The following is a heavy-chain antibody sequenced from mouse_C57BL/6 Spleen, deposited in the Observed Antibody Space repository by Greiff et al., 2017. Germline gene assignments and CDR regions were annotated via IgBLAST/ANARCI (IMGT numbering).Heavy chain of an antibody. CDR1: GYTFTEYT. Sequence: VQLQQSGAELVKPGASVKLSCKASGYTFTEYTIHWVKQRSGQGLEWIGWFYPGSGSIKYNEKFKDKATLTADKSSSTVYMELSRLTSEDSAVYFCARHEFITTVVATSDYFDYWGQGTTLTVSS. D-gene: IGHD1-1*01. CDR2: FYPGSGSI. J-gene: IGHJ2*01. V-gene: IGHV1-62-2*01. CDR3: ARHEFITTVVATSDYFDY.